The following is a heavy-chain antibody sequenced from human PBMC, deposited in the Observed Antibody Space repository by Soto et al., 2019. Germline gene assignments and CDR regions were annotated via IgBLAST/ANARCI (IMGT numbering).Heavy chain of an antibody. D-gene: IGHD3-10*01. CDR2: ISSSGTTI. CDR1: GFTFNSYE. Sequence: PGGSLRLSCAASGFTFNSYEMNWVRQAPGKGLECISYISSSGTTIYYADSVKGRFTISRDNAKNSLYLQMNSLRAEDTAVYYFPSGYYYGSGTYYKGLGYWGQGTLVPVSS. J-gene: IGHJ4*02. CDR3: PSGYYYGSGTYYKGLGY. V-gene: IGHV3-48*03.